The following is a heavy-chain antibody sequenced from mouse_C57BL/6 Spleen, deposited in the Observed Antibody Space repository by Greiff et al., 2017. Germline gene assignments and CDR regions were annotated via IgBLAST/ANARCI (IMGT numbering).Heavy chain of an antibody. CDR3: ARELGWFAY. J-gene: IGHJ3*01. CDR1: GYTFTSYG. D-gene: IGHD4-1*01. V-gene: IGHV1-81*01. CDR2: IYPRSGNT. Sequence: VQLQQSGAELARPGASVKLSCKASGYTFTSYGISWVKQRPGQGLEWIGEIYPRSGNTYYNEKFKGKATLTADKSSSTAYMELRSLTSEDSAVYFCARELGWFAYWGQGTLVTVSA.